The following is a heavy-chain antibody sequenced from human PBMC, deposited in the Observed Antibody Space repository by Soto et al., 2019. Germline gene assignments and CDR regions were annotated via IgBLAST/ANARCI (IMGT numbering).Heavy chain of an antibody. J-gene: IGHJ4*02. CDR1: GYSFATYW. Sequence: GESLKISCKGSGYSFATYWIAWVRQMPGKGLEWMGIIYPGDSDTRYSPSFQGQVTISADKSISTAYLQWSSLKASDSAIFYCARGEGSGSFYNFAYWGQGTLVTVSS. D-gene: IGHD3-10*01. CDR3: ARGEGSGSFYNFAY. V-gene: IGHV5-51*01. CDR2: IYPGDSDT.